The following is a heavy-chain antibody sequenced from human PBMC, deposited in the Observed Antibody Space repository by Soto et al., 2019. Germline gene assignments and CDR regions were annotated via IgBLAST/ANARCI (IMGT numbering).Heavy chain of an antibody. CDR2: IYYSGST. CDR3: AREGYSGYDLYYYYGMDV. D-gene: IGHD5-12*01. CDR1: GGSISSCDYY. V-gene: IGHV4-30-4*01. Sequence: PAETLSLTCTVSGGSISSCDYYWSWIRQPPGKGLEWIGYIYYSGSTYYNPSLKSRVTISVDTSKNQFSLKLSSVTAADTAVYYCAREGYSGYDLYYYYGMDVWGQGTTVTVSS. J-gene: IGHJ6*02.